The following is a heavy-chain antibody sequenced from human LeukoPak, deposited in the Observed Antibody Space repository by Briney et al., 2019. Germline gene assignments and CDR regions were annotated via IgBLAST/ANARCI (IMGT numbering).Heavy chain of an antibody. J-gene: IGHJ2*01. D-gene: IGHD2-2*01. CDR2: ISYDGSNK. CDR1: GFTFSSYA. CDR3: ARDFIVVVPAAVLDL. Sequence: GGSLRLSCAASGFTFSSYAMHWVRQAPGKGLEWVAVISYDGSNKYYADSVKGRFTISRDNSKNTLYLQMNSLRAEDTAVYYCARDFIVVVPAAVLDLWGRGTLVTVSS. V-gene: IGHV3-30-3*01.